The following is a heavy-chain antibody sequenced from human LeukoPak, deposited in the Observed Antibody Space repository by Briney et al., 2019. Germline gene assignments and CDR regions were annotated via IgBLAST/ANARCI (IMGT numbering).Heavy chain of an antibody. Sequence: ASVKVSCKASGYTFTGYHMHWVRQAPGQGLEWMGWINPSSGGTNYAQKFQGRVTMTRDTSISTAYMELSRLRSDDTAVYYCARAADYGDYVDYWGQGTLVTVSS. CDR3: ARAADYGDYVDY. V-gene: IGHV1-2*02. D-gene: IGHD4-17*01. CDR1: GYTFTGYH. J-gene: IGHJ4*02. CDR2: INPSSGGT.